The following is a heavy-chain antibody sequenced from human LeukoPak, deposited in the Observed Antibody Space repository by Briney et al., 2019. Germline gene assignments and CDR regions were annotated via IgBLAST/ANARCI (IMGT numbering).Heavy chain of an antibody. D-gene: IGHD3-3*01. V-gene: IGHV4-39*07. Sequence: PSETLSLTCTVSGGSISSSGYYWGWIRQPPGKGLEWIGSIYYSGSTYYNPSLKSRVTISVDTSKNQFSLKLSSVTAADTAVYYCARDKGLEWFGIDYWGQGTLVTVSS. CDR2: IYYSGST. CDR1: GGSISSSGYY. J-gene: IGHJ4*02. CDR3: ARDKGLEWFGIDY.